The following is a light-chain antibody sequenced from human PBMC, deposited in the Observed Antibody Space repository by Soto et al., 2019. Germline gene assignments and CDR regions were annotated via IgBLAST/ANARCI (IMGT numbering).Light chain of an antibody. Sequence: QSALTQPPSVSGAPGQRVTISCTGSSSNIGAGYDVHWYQQLPGTAPKLLIYTNSIRPSGVPGRFSGSKSGTSASLAITGLXAEDEADYFCQSYDSSLSGYVFGTGTKVTVL. CDR1: SSNIGAGYD. CDR3: QSYDSSLSGYV. CDR2: TNS. V-gene: IGLV1-40*01. J-gene: IGLJ1*01.